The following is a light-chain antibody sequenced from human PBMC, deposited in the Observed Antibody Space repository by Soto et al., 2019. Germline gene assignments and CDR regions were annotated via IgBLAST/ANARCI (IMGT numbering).Light chain of an antibody. J-gene: IGKJ1*01. CDR1: QSINSW. V-gene: IGKV1-5*03. CDR3: QQYNTYWT. CDR2: KAS. Sequence: DIQMTQSPSALSASVGDRVTITCRASQSINSWLAWYQQKPGKAPKLLIYKASTLESGVPSRFSGSGSGTEFTLTISSLQPDDFATYYCQQYNTYWTFAQGTKWISN.